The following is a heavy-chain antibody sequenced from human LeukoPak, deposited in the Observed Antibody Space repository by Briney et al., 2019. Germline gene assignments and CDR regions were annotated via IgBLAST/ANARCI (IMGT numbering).Heavy chain of an antibody. CDR1: GGHIDSVY. V-gene: IGHV4-4*08. J-gene: IGHJ4*02. CDR3: ASGAGWLIDY. D-gene: IGHD6-19*01. Sequence: KPSETLSLTCSVSGGHIDSVYWNWIRQPPGKGLEWIGYIDNSGSTKYNPSLQSRITMSRVTSKKQFSLKLTSVTAADTAMYYCASGAGWLIDYWGQGTLVSVSS. CDR2: IDNSGST.